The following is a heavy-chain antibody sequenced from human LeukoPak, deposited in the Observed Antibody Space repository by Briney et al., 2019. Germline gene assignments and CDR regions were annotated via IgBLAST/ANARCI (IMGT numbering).Heavy chain of an antibody. Sequence: ADTQSLTCTVSGRPISTYSWGWLRQPTGKAVEWIANIHYSGSTDYNPSLRSRVTLTADTSRNQFSLRLSSVTAADTGVYYCAKGGVTRDYCFDYWGQGTLVSVSS. J-gene: IGHJ4*02. D-gene: IGHD3-10*01. V-gene: IGHV4-59*13. CDR1: GRPISTYS. CDR3: AKGGVTRDYCFDY. CDR2: IHYSGST.